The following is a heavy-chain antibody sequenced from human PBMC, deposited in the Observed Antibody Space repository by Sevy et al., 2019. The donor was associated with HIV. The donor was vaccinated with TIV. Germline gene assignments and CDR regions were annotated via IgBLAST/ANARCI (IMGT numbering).Heavy chain of an antibody. D-gene: IGHD3-3*02. CDR1: GFTFSSYE. CDR2: ISSSGSTI. J-gene: IGHJ6*02. Sequence: GGSLRLSCAASGFTFSSYEMNWVRQAPGKGLEWASYISSSGSTIYYADSVKGRFTISRDNAKNSLYLQMNSLRAEDMAVYYCASPIPMFGVVTPQGLGFDNYYYYGMDVWGQGTTVTVSS. V-gene: IGHV3-48*03. CDR3: ASPIPMFGVVTPQGLGFDNYYYYGMDV.